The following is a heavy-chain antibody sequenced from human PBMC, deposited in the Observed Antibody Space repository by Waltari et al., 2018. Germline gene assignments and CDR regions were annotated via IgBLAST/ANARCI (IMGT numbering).Heavy chain of an antibody. J-gene: IGHJ4*02. V-gene: IGHV4-34*01. CDR2: INRGGNA. CDR1: GASFNINY. Sequence: QVQILQSGAGLLKPSETLSLTCAVYGASFNINYWSWIRQSPGKGLEWIAEINRGGNANYNPSLRSRVTISVDMSKNQVSLNLSSLTAADTAVYYCARLLIEPSGLGWYSFDHWGQGIPVIVS. D-gene: IGHD2-21*01. CDR3: ARLLIEPSGLGWYSFDH.